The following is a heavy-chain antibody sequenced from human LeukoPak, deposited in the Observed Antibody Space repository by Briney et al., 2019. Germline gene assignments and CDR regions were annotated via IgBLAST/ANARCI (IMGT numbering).Heavy chain of an antibody. V-gene: IGHV3-53*01. D-gene: IGHD2-21*02. CDR3: ARDLELGAYCGGDCEAIDAFDV. CDR1: GFNISSNY. J-gene: IGHJ3*01. Sequence: GGSLRLSCAASGFNISSNYMSWVRQAPGKGLQWISVINSGGDRHYADSVKGRFTISRDNSKNMMYLQMNSLRAEDTAVYYCARDLELGAYCGGDCEAIDAFDVWGHGTMVTVSS. CDR2: INSGGDR.